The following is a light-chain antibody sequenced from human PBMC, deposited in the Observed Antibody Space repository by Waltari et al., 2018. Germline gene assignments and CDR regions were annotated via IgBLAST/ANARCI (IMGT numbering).Light chain of an antibody. V-gene: IGKV1-39*01. J-gene: IGKJ3*01. CDR1: QDITSY. CDR3: QQYGKLPLT. CDR2: FAN. Sequence: DIHMTHSPSSLSASIGDRVTVTFRASQDITSYLNWYQQKPGKAPRLLIYFANRLERGVPSRFSGGGSGTEFTLTISSLQPEDFATYYCQQYGKLPLTFGPGTTLDIK.